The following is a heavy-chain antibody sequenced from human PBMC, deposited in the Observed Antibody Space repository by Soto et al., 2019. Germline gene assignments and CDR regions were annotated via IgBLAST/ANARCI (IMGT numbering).Heavy chain of an antibody. D-gene: IGHD3-10*01. CDR1: GDTFSRFT. V-gene: IGHV1-69*02. CDR3: ATSYGSGSAHFDS. Sequence: QVQLVQSGAEVTKPGSSVTVSCTASGDTFSRFTLSWVRQAPGQGLEWMGRIIPMLGMSNSALKFQGRVTITADKSTNKLYMHLNSLRSDDTAVYYYATSYGSGSAHFDSWGQGTLVTVSS. CDR2: IIPMLGMS. J-gene: IGHJ4*02.